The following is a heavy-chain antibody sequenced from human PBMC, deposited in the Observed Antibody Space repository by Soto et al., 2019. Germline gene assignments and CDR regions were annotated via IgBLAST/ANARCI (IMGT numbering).Heavy chain of an antibody. D-gene: IGHD2-2*01. CDR1: GGSFSGYY. Sequence: NPSETLSLTCAVYGGSFSGYYWSWIRQPPGKGLEWIGEINHSGSTNYNPSLKSRVTISVDTSKNQFSLKLSSVTAADTAVYYCARGACSSTSCYLWWFDPWGQGTLVTVSP. CDR3: ARGACSSTSCYLWWFDP. CDR2: INHSGST. V-gene: IGHV4-34*01. J-gene: IGHJ5*02.